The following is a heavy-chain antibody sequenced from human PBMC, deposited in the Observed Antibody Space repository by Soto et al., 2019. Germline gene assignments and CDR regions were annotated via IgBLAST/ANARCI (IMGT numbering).Heavy chain of an antibody. CDR2: INHSGST. J-gene: IGHJ4*02. D-gene: IGHD1-26*01. Sequence: QVQLQQWGAGLLKPSETLSLTCAVYGGSFSGYYWSWIRQPPGKGLEWIGEINHSGSTNYNPSLMSRVTRSVDTSKNQFSLKLSSVTAADTAVYYCARARKARGQPCFDYWGQGTLVTVSS. V-gene: IGHV4-34*01. CDR1: GGSFSGYY. CDR3: ARARKARGQPCFDY.